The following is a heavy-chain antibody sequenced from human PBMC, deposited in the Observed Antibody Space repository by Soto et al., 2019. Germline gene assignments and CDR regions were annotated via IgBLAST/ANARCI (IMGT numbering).Heavy chain of an antibody. CDR3: ARRTDAYNWADY. J-gene: IGHJ4*02. D-gene: IGHD1-1*01. V-gene: IGHV3-74*01. CDR1: GFMFSSHW. CDR2: ISADGSNT. Sequence: EVQLVESGGGLVQPGGSLRLSCAASGFMFSSHWMHWVRQAPGKGPVWVSRISADGSNTNYADSLKGRFTISRDNARNTLFLQINSLTAEDTAVYYCARRTDAYNWADYWGQGTLVTVSS.